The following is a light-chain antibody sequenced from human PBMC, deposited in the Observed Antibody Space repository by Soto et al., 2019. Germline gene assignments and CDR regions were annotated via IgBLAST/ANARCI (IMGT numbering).Light chain of an antibody. Sequence: DIQMTQSPSSLSASVGDRVTITCRASQSISSYLNWYQQKQGKAPKLLIYAASSLQSGVPSRFIGSRSGTDFTLAISSLQPEAFATYYCQQSYSTLWTFGQGTKVESK. CDR2: AAS. V-gene: IGKV1-39*01. J-gene: IGKJ1*01. CDR1: QSISSY. CDR3: QQSYSTLWT.